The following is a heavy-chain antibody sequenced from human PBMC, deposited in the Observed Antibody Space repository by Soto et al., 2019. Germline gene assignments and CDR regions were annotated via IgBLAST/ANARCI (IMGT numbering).Heavy chain of an antibody. CDR1: GFTFSSYW. D-gene: IGHD3-10*01. CDR3: ARVDYYYGSGSYYSTNYYYSRMDV. J-gene: IGHJ6*02. CDR2: IKQDGSEK. Sequence: PGGSRRLSFAPSGFTFSSYWMSWFRQAPGKGREWVANIKQDGSEKYYVDTVKGRFTISRDNAKNALYLQMNSLRAEDTDVYYCARVDYYYGSGSYYSTNYYYSRMDVWGQGTTVTVSS. V-gene: IGHV3-7*03.